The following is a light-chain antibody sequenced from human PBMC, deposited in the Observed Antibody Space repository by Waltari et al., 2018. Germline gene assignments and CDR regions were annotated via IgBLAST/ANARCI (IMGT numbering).Light chain of an antibody. J-gene: IGLJ3*02. CDR2: GVY. CDR1: SSDVGGYDY. CDR3: CSYANSKWV. V-gene: IGLV2-11*01. Sequence: QSVLTPPRSVSGSPGQSVAISCTGTSSDVGGYDYVSWYQQYPGKAPKVMIYGVYKRPSGVPDRFSGSKSGNTASLSISGLQAEDEADYYCCSYANSKWVFGGGTKLTVL.